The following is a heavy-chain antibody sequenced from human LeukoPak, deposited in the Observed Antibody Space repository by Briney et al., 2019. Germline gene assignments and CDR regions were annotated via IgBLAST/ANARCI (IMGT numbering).Heavy chain of an antibody. V-gene: IGHV3-23*01. Sequence: GGSLRLPCAASGFTFSTYAMNWVRQAPGKGLEWVSTFSGSVDTTYYADSVKGRFTISRDNSKNTLYLQMATLTAEDTAVYYCAKDQGASSYSFDYWGPGNPGHRLL. D-gene: IGHD1-26*01. CDR3: AKDQGASSYSFDY. CDR2: FSGSVDTT. CDR1: GFTFSTYA. J-gene: IGHJ4*02.